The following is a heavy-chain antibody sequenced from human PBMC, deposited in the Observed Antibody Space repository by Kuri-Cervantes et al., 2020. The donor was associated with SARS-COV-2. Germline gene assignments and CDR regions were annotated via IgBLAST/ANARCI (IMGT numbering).Heavy chain of an antibody. D-gene: IGHD3-3*01. J-gene: IGHJ1*01. V-gene: IGHV4-30-2*01. CDR3: VAAILGVDTGYFQH. CDR2: IFQAGST. Sequence: SETLSLTGAVSGYSISSGGYSWSWIRQPPGKGLEWIGSIFQAGSTFDHPSLNSRVRISLDRSKHQYSLNLSSVTAADTAVYYCVAAILGVDTGYFQHWGQGTLVTVSS. CDR1: GYSISSGGYS.